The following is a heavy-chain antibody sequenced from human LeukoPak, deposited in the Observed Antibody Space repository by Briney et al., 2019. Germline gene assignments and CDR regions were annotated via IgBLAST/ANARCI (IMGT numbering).Heavy chain of an antibody. Sequence: SETLSLTCTVSGGSISSSSYYWGWIRQPPGKGLEWIGSIYYSGSTYHNPSLKSRVTISVDTSKNQFSLKLSSVTAADTAVYYCARVEVGATDDYWGQGTLVTVSS. CDR1: GGSISSSSYY. D-gene: IGHD1-26*01. J-gene: IGHJ4*02. V-gene: IGHV4-39*01. CDR2: IYYSGST. CDR3: ARVEVGATDDY.